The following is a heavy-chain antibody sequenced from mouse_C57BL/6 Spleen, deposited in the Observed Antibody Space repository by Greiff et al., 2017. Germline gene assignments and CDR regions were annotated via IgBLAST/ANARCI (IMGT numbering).Heavy chain of an antibody. CDR2: ISDGGSYT. Sequence: EVKLVESGGGLVKPGGSLKLSCAASGFTFSSYAMSWVRQTPEKRLEWVATISDGGSYTYYPDNVKGRFTISRDNAKNNLYLQMSHLKSEDTAMYYCARGEIVKDYFDYWGQGTTLTVSS. V-gene: IGHV5-4*03. CDR3: ARGEIVKDYFDY. J-gene: IGHJ2*01. CDR1: GFTFSSYA. D-gene: IGHD2-5*01.